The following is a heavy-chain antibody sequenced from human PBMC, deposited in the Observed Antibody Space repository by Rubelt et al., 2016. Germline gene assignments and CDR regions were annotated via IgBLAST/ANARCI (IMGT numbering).Heavy chain of an antibody. V-gene: IGHV4-34*11. D-gene: IGHD3-22*01. CDR3: ASGGYYYDRSGLD. Sequence: QVQLQQRGAGLLKPSETLSVTCAVSGGSLSGFSWTWIRQPPGKGLEWIGYIYYSGRTSHNPSLKSRVTIYVDTSQRQFALNWGSGDAADTAVYYGASGGYYYDRSGLDWGQGTLGTVSS. CDR2: IYYSGRT. CDR1: GGSLSGFS. J-gene: IGHJ4*02.